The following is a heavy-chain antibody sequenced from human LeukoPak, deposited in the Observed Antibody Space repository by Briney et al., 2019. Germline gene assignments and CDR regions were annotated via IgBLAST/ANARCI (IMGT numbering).Heavy chain of an antibody. CDR1: GFTLSSYE. D-gene: IGHD3-22*01. V-gene: IGHV3-48*03. CDR2: ISSSGSAI. Sequence: PGGSLRLSCAASGFTLSSYEMNWVRQAPGKGLEWVSYISSSGSAICYADSVKGRFTISRDNAKNSLYLQMNSLRAEDTAVYYCAKDSSGYLDYWGQGTLVTVSS. CDR3: AKDSSGYLDY. J-gene: IGHJ4*02.